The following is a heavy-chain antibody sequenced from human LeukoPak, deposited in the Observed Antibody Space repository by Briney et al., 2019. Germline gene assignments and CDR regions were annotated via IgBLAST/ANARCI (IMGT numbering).Heavy chain of an antibody. CDR1: GYTFTSYA. D-gene: IGHD3-22*01. CDR3: ARDGLPGRYYYDSSGYYYEPPTNFDY. Sequence: GASVKVSCKASGYTFTSYAMNWVRQAPGQGLEWMGFINTNTGNPTYAQGFTGRFVFSLDTSVSTAYLQISSLKAEDTAVYYCARDGLPGRYYYDSSGYYYEPPTNFDYWGQGTLVTVSS. J-gene: IGHJ4*02. CDR2: INTNTGNP. V-gene: IGHV7-4-1*02.